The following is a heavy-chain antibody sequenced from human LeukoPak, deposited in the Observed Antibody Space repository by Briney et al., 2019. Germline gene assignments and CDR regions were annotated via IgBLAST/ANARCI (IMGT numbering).Heavy chain of an antibody. D-gene: IGHD5-12*01. CDR3: ARDSGHTGYDLLDY. CDR2: IKHDGSEK. J-gene: IGHJ4*02. Sequence: GGSLRLSCADSGFTFNSYWMGWVRQTPGKGLEWVANIKHDGSEKYYVDSVQGRFTISRDNAKNSLFLQMNSLRAEDTAVYYCARDSGHTGYDLLDYWGQGTLVTVSS. V-gene: IGHV3-7*01. CDR1: GFTFNSYW.